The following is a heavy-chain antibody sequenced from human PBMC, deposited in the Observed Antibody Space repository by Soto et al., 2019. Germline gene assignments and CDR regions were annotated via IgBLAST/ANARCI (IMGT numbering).Heavy chain of an antibody. CDR3: TTDRLTMLVVVTCPLYHYYGMDV. J-gene: IGHJ6*01. V-gene: IGHV3-15*07. Sequence: PGGSLRLSCAASGFTFSNAWMNWVRQAPGKGLEWVGRIKSKTDGGTTDYAAPVKGRFTISRDDSKNTLYLQMNSLKTEDTAVYYFTTDRLTMLVVVTCPLYHYYGMDVWGQGTTDAVSS. CDR2: IKSKTDGGTT. D-gene: IGHD3-22*01. CDR1: GFTFSNAW.